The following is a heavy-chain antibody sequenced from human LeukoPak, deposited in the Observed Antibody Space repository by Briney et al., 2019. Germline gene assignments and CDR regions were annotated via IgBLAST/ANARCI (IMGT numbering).Heavy chain of an antibody. CDR3: ARGELGYCSSTSCHEGYYYYYMDV. V-gene: IGHV3-48*03. CDR1: GFTFSSYE. J-gene: IGHJ6*03. CDR2: ISSSGSTI. D-gene: IGHD2-2*01. Sequence: GGSLRLSCAASGFTFSSYEMNWVRQAPGKGLEWVSYISSSGSTIYYADSVKGRFTISRDNAKNSLYLQMNSLRAEDTAVYYCARGELGYCSSTSCHEGYYYYYMDVWGKGTTVTVSS.